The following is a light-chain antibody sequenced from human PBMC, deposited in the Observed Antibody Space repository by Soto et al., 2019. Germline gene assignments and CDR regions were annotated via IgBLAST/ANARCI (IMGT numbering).Light chain of an antibody. V-gene: IGKV1-39*01. CDR2: AAS. CDR3: QQSYSSPIT. CDR1: QSIGGY. Sequence: DIKMTQSPSSLSASVGDRVTITCRASQSIGGYLTWYQQLPGKAPKLLIFAASGLQSGVPSRFSGSGSGTDFTLTISSRQPEEFATYYCQQSYSSPITFGQGTRLE. J-gene: IGKJ5*01.